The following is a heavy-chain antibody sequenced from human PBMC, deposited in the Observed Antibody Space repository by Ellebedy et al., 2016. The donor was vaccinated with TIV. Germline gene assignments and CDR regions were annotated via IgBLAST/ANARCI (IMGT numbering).Heavy chain of an antibody. D-gene: IGHD3-22*01. Sequence: GESLKISCAASGFTVSSNYMTWLRQAPGKGLEWVSILYSGGSTYYADSVKGRFTISRDNSKNTLYLQMNSLRAEDTAVYYCARTEDSGYYDYWGQGTLVTVSS. CDR2: LYSGGST. J-gene: IGHJ4*02. CDR3: ARTEDSGYYDY. CDR1: GFTVSSNY. V-gene: IGHV3-66*01.